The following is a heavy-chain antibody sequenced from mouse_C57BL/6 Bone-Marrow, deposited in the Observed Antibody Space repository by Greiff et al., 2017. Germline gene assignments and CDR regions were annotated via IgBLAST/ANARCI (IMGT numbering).Heavy chain of an antibody. CDR2: TFYSGIT. CDR1: GFSINSDCY. D-gene: IGHD3-1*01. J-gene: IGHJ1*03. V-gene: IGHV3-3*01. CDR3: ARSRGNYGYFDV. Sequence: EVQGVESGPSLVRPSQTLSLTCTVTGFSINSDCYWIWIRQFPGNKLDYIGYTFYSGITYYNPSLESRTYITRDTSKNQFSLKLSSVTTEDTATYYCARSRGNYGYFDVWGTGTTVTVSS.